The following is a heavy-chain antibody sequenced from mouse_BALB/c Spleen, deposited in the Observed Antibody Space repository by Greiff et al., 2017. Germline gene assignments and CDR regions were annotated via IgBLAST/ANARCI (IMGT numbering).Heavy chain of an antibody. CDR2: ISSGSSTI. J-gene: IGHJ4*01. D-gene: IGHD1-1*01. CDR1: GFTFSSFG. CDR3: ARYNYGSSGGFYYAMDY. Sequence: EVKLMESGGGLVQPGGSRKLSCAASGFTFSSFGMHWVRQAPEKGLEWVAYISSGSSTIYYADTVKGRFTISRDNPKNTLFLQMTSLRSEDTAMYYCARYNYGSSGGFYYAMDYWGQGTSVTVSS. V-gene: IGHV5-17*02.